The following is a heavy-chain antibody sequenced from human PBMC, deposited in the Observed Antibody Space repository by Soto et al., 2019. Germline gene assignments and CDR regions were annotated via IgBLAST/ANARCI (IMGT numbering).Heavy chain of an antibody. CDR1: GYTFSTYT. CDR3: ARGRLAAAGILSTVDH. V-gene: IGHV1-3*01. J-gene: IGHJ4*02. Sequence: ASVKVSCKASGYTFSTYTLHWVRQAPGQSLEWMGWINGGTDNIRLSQKFQRRVNMTRDTSATTVYMELSSLTSEETADYYCARGRLAAAGILSTVDHWGQGSLVT. CDR2: INGGTDNI. D-gene: IGHD6-13*01.